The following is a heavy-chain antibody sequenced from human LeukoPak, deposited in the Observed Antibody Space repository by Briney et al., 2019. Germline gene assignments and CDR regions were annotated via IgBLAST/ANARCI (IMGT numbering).Heavy chain of an antibody. Sequence: SETLSLTCAVYGGSFSGYYWSWIRQPPGKGLEWIGEINHSGSTNYNPSLKSRVTISVDTSKNQFSLKLSSVTAADTAVYYCAACGWDSGHQTWFDPWGQGTLVTVSS. V-gene: IGHV4-34*01. CDR1: GGSFSGYY. D-gene: IGHD3-10*01. CDR2: INHSGST. J-gene: IGHJ5*02. CDR3: AACGWDSGHQTWFDP.